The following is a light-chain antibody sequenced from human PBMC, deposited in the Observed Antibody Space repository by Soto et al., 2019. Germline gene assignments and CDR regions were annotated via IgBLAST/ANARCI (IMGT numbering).Light chain of an antibody. CDR1: QSVSSSY. J-gene: IGKJ1*01. Sequence: EIVMTQSPGTLSLSPGERATLSCRASQSVSSSYLAWYQQKPGQAPRLLIYGASSRATGIPDRFSGSGSGTDFSLTISRLELEDFAVYYCQQYGSSPVTFGRGTKVEIK. CDR2: GAS. CDR3: QQYGSSPVT. V-gene: IGKV3-20*01.